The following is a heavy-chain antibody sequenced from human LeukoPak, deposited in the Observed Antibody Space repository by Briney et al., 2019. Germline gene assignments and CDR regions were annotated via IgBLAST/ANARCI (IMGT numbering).Heavy chain of an antibody. CDR3: ARRKAKTPNYFDY. J-gene: IGHJ4*02. Sequence: PSETLSLTCTVYGDSVSSYYSAWIRQPPGKGLGWNCHIYYSGNTNYNPSLKSRVNISLATSKNQSSRKLTSVTAANTARYYCARRKAKTPNYFDYWGQGALVTVSS. V-gene: IGHV4-59*08. CDR2: IYYSGNT. CDR1: GDSVSSYY.